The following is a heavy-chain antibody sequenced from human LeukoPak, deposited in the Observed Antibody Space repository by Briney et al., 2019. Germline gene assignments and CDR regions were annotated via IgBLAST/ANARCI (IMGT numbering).Heavy chain of an antibody. D-gene: IGHD2-2*01. J-gene: IGHJ6*02. CDR2: IYHSGST. Sequence: SQTLSLTCAVSGGSISSGGYSWSWIRQPPGEGLEWIGYIYHSGSTYYNPSLKSRVTISVDRSKNQFSLKLSSVTAADTAVYYCARGLRYCSSTSCQNYYGMDVWGQGTTVTVSS. V-gene: IGHV4-30-2*01. CDR1: GGSISSGGYS. CDR3: ARGLRYCSSTSCQNYYGMDV.